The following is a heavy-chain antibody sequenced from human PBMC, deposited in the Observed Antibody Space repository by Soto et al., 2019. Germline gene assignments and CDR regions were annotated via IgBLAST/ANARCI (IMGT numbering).Heavy chain of an antibody. CDR2: ISYDGSNK. V-gene: IGHV3-30-3*01. D-gene: IGHD5-12*01. CDR3: ARDPAGRDGYNWANFDY. CDR1: GFTFSSYA. Sequence: GGSLRLSCAASGFTFSSYAIHWVRQAPGKGLEWVAVISYDGSNKYYADSVKGRFTISRDNSKNTLYLQMNSLRAEDTAVYYCARDPAGRDGYNWANFDYWGQGTLVTVSS. J-gene: IGHJ4*02.